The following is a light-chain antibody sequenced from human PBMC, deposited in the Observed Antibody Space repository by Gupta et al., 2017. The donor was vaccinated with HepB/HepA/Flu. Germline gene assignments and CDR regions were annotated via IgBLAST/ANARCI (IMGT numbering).Light chain of an antibody. CDR2: DVS. CDR1: QSVSSY. CDR3: QQRGDWTGTRT. Sequence: EPVLTQSPATLSLSPGERATLCCRASQSVSSYLAWYRQKPGQAPRLLISDVSNRATGVPARFSGSGSGTDFTLTISSREPEDIAVYFCQQRGDWTGTRTFGQGTKVEVK. V-gene: IGKV3-11*01. J-gene: IGKJ1*01.